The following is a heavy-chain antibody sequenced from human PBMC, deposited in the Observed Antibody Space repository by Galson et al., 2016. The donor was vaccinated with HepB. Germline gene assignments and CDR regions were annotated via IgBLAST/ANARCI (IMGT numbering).Heavy chain of an antibody. CDR2: IYYYGST. CDR1: GGSISSGDYH. CDR3: AREESAGRDYYHAVDV. Sequence: TLSLTCTVSGGSISSGDYHWSWIRQHPGKGLEWIGYIYYYGSTYYSPSLRSRVTLSVDTSKNQFSLKLISVTAADTAVYYCAREESAGRDYYHAVDVWGQGTTVTVSS. V-gene: IGHV4-31*03. D-gene: IGHD4/OR15-4a*01. J-gene: IGHJ6*02.